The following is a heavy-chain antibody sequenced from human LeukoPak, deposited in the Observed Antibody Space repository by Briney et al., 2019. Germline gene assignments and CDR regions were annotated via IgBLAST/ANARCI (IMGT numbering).Heavy chain of an antibody. D-gene: IGHD3-3*01. Sequence: AASVKVSCKASGGTFSSYAISWVRQAHGQGLEWMGGIIPIFGTANYAQKFQGRVTITADESTSTAYMELSSLRSEDTAVYYCARGLTYYDFWSGPRSTPLYILDYWGQGTLVTVSS. CDR1: GGTFSSYA. CDR2: IIPIFGTA. CDR3: ARGLTYYDFWSGPRSTPLYILDY. V-gene: IGHV1-69*13. J-gene: IGHJ4*02.